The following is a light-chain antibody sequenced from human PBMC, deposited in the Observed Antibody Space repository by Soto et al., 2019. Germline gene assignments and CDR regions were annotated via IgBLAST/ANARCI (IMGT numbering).Light chain of an antibody. CDR1: QSITDW. V-gene: IGKV1-5*03. CDR3: QHYITYPYT. CDR2: KAS. J-gene: IGKJ2*01. Sequence: DIQMTQSPSTLSASVGDRVTITCRASQSITDWLAWYQQKPGKAPKLLIYKASSLESGVPSRFSGGGSRTEFTLTISGLQPDDFASYYCQHYITYPYTFGQGTKLEIK.